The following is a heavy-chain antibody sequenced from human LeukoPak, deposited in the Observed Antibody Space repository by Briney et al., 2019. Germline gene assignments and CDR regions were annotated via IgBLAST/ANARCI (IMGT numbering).Heavy chain of an antibody. D-gene: IGHD1-1*01. CDR3: ATDRDWTLLDY. J-gene: IGHJ4*02. CDR1: GFTFSGTW. Sequence: GGSLRLSCAASGFTFSGTWMSWVRQAPGKGLEWVANIKQDGSEQYYVGSVKGRFTISRDNAKNALYLQMNSLRAEGTAVYYCATDRDWTLLDYWGQGTLVTVSS. V-gene: IGHV3-7*01. CDR2: IKQDGSEQ.